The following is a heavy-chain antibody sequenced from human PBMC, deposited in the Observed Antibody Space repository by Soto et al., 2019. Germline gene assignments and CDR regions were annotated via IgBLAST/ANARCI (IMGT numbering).Heavy chain of an antibody. CDR3: ASGYCSSTSCSGAPDY. CDR1: GFTFSSYS. Sequence: GGSLRLSCAASGFTFSSYSMNWVRQAPGKGLEWVSSISSSSSYIYYADSVKGRFTISRDNAKNSLYLQMNSLRAEDTAVYYCASGYCSSTSCSGAPDYWGQGTLVTVS. J-gene: IGHJ4*02. CDR2: ISSSSSYI. D-gene: IGHD2-2*01. V-gene: IGHV3-21*01.